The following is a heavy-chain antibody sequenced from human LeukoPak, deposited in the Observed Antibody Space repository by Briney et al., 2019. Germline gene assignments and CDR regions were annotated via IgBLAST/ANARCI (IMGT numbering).Heavy chain of an antibody. CDR1: GFSLSTSEMG. V-gene: IGHV2-5*02. J-gene: IGHJ1*01. Sequence: ESGPTLVNPTQTLTLTCTFSGFSLSTSEMGVSWIRQPPGKALEWLALIYWDDDKRYSPSLKSRLTITKDTSKNQVVLTVTNMDPVDTGIYYCAHKVEVGADTRYFQHWGQGTLVTVSS. CDR3: AHKVEVGADTRYFQH. CDR2: IYWDDDK. D-gene: IGHD1-26*01.